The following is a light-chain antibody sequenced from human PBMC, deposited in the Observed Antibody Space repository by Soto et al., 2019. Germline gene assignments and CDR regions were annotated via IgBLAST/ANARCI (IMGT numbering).Light chain of an antibody. CDR3: QQRSIWPWT. J-gene: IGKJ1*01. V-gene: IGKV3-11*01. CDR2: DAS. CDR1: QSVSNY. Sequence: ESVLTPSPATLSLSPVQRATLFCWASQSVSNYFVWYQQKPGQAPRLLIYDASKRATGIPARFSGSESGTDFTLTIRSLEPEDFAVDYCQQRSIWPWTFGQGTKVDI.